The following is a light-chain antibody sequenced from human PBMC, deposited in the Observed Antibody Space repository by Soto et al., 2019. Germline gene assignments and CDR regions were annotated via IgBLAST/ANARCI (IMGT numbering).Light chain of an antibody. Sequence: EIVLTQSPGTLSLSPGERATLSCRASQSVSSSYLAWYQQKPGQAPRLLIYVASNRATGIPDRFSGSGSGTDVTLIISRLEHEDFAVYYCQQYGNSPSTFGQGTKVEIK. CDR3: QQYGNSPST. CDR2: VAS. V-gene: IGKV3-20*01. J-gene: IGKJ2*01. CDR1: QSVSSSY.